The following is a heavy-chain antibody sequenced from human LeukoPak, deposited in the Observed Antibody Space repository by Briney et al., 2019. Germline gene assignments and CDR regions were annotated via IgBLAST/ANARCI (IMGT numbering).Heavy chain of an antibody. CDR1: GFTFSSYG. CDR3: AKEDPGYSSSFPYFDY. Sequence: GGSLRLSCAASGFTFSSYGMHWVRQAPGKGLEWVAFIRYDGSNKYYADSVKGRFTISRDNSKNTLYLQMNSLRAEDTAVYYCAKEDPGYSSSFPYFDYWGQGTLVTVSS. D-gene: IGHD6-6*01. V-gene: IGHV3-30*02. CDR2: IRYDGSNK. J-gene: IGHJ4*02.